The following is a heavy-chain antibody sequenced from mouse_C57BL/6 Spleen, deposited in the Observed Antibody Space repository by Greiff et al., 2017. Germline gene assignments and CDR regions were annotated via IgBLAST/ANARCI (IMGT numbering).Heavy chain of an antibody. J-gene: IGHJ2*01. Sequence: VQLQQPGAELVMPGASVKLSCKASGYTFTSYWMHWVKQRPGQGLEWIGEIDPSDSYTNYNQKFKSKSTLTVDKSYSTAYMQLSSLTSEDSAVYYCARSGCYGSSSGFDYWGQGTTLTVSS. CDR2: IDPSDSYT. CDR1: GYTFTSYW. V-gene: IGHV1-69*01. CDR3: ARSGCYGSSSGFDY. D-gene: IGHD1-1*01.